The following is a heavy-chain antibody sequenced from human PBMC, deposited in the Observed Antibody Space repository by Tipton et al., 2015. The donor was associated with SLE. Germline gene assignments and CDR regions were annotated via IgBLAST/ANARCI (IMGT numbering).Heavy chain of an antibody. J-gene: IGHJ4*02. CDR2: IYYSGST. CDR1: GGSVSSGSYY. CDR3: ASWVRGQQLVLFDY. Sequence: TLSLTCTVSGGSVSSGSYYWSCIRQPPGKGLEWIGYIYYSGSTNYNPSLKSRVTISVDTSKNQFSLKLSSVTAADTAVYYCASWVRGQQLVLFDYWGQGTLVTVSS. V-gene: IGHV4-61*01. D-gene: IGHD6-13*01.